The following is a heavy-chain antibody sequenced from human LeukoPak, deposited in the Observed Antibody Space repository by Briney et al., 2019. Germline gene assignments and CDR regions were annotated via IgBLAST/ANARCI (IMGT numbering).Heavy chain of an antibody. V-gene: IGHV3-48*04. Sequence: GGSLRLSCAASGFTFSSYSMNWVRQAPGKGLEWVSYISSSSSTIYYADSVKGRFTISRDNAKNSLYLQMNSLRAEDTAVYYCARGGYSSSWYEYYFDHWGQGTLVTVSS. CDR2: ISSSSSTI. J-gene: IGHJ4*02. D-gene: IGHD6-13*01. CDR1: GFTFSSYS. CDR3: ARGGYSSSWYEYYFDH.